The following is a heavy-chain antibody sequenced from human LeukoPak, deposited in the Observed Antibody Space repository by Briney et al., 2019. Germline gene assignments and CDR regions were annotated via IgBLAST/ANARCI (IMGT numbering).Heavy chain of an antibody. CDR3: ARGVWELQLPDY. CDR2: MNPNSGNT. CDR1: GYTFTSYY. V-gene: IGHV1-8*02. Sequence: GASVKVSCKASGYTFTSYYMHWVRQAPGQGLEWMGRMNPNSGNTGYAQKFQGRVTMTRNTSISTAYMELSSLRSEDTAVYYCARGVWELQLPDYWSQGTLVTVSS. J-gene: IGHJ4*02. D-gene: IGHD1-26*01.